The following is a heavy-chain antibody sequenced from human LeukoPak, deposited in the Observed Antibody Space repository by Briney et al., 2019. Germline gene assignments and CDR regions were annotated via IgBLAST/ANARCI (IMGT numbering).Heavy chain of an antibody. CDR3: ARLSALLNGFDP. V-gene: IGHV4-4*07. CDR2: IYASGST. CDR1: GGSTSSYY. D-gene: IGHD2/OR15-2a*01. Sequence: PSETLSLTCTVSGGSTSSYYWSWIRQPAGKGLEWIGRIYASGSTTYNPSLKSRVTISLDTSKNQFSLKLRSVTAADTAVYYCARLSALLNGFDPWGQGTLVTVSS. J-gene: IGHJ5*02.